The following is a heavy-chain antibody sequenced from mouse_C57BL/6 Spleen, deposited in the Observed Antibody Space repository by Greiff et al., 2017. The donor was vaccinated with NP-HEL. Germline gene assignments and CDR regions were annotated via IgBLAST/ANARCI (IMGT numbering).Heavy chain of an antibody. CDR3: ASHDDYDGVAMDY. J-gene: IGHJ4*01. D-gene: IGHD2-4*01. V-gene: IGHV7-3*01. Sequence: EVQLQQSGGGLVQPGGSLSLSCAASGFTFTDYYMSWVRQPPGKALEWLGFIRNKANGYTTEYSASVKGRFTISRDNSQSILYLQMNALRAEDRATYYCASHDDYDGVAMDYWGQGTSVTVSS. CDR2: IRNKANGYTT. CDR1: GFTFTDYY.